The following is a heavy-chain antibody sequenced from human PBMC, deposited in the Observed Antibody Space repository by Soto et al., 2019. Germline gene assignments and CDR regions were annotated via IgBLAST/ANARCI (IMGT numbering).Heavy chain of an antibody. D-gene: IGHD3-22*01. Sequence: GGSLRLSCAASGFTFSSYSISWVRQAPWKGLEWVSAISGSGGSTYYADSVKGRFTISRDNSKNTLYLQMNSLRAEDTAVYYCAKTQRISYYYDSSGYYSDFAYWGQGTVLTVSS. CDR2: ISGSGGST. CDR1: GFTFSSYS. CDR3: AKTQRISYYYDSSGYYSDFAY. V-gene: IGHV3-23*01. J-gene: IGHJ4*02.